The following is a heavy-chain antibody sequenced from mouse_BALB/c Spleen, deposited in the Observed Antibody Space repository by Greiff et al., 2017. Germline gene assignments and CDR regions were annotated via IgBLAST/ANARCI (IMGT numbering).Heavy chain of an antibody. D-gene: IGHD2-14*01. V-gene: IGHV5-4*02. CDR1: GFTFSDYY. CDR3: ARAYYRYDSWFAY. CDR2: ISDGGSYT. J-gene: IGHJ3*01. Sequence: EVQVEESGGGLVKPGGSLKLSCAASGFTFSDYYMYWVRQTPEKRLEWVATISDGGSYTYYPDSVKGRFTISRDNAKNNLYLQMSSLKSEETAMYYCARAYYRYDSWFAYWGQGTLVTVSA.